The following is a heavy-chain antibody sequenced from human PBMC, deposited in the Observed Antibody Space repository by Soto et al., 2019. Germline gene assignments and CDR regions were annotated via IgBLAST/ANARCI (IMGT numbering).Heavy chain of an antibody. D-gene: IGHD6-19*01. J-gene: IGHJ5*02. Sequence: GGSLRLSCAASGFTFSSYEMNWVRQAPGKGLEWVSYISSSGSTIYYADSVKGRFTISRDNAKNSLYLQMNSLRAEDTAVYYCARGIAVASTDVDLNWFDPWGQGTLVTVSS. CDR2: ISSSGSTI. CDR1: GFTFSSYE. V-gene: IGHV3-48*03. CDR3: ARGIAVASTDVDLNWFDP.